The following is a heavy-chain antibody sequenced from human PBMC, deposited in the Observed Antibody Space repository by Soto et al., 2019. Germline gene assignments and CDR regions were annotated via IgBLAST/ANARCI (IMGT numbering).Heavy chain of an antibody. CDR1: GGSISSGGYS. Sequence: SETLSLTCAVSGGSISSGGYSWSWIRQPPGKGLEWIGYISHRGFTNYNPSLTSRVTISVDRSKNQFSLNLSSVTAADTAVYYCAREDTYYHHSGSYSWFDPWGQGTLVTVPQ. V-gene: IGHV4-30-2*01. CDR2: ISHRGFT. D-gene: IGHD3-10*01. J-gene: IGHJ5*02. CDR3: AREDTYYHHSGSYSWFDP.